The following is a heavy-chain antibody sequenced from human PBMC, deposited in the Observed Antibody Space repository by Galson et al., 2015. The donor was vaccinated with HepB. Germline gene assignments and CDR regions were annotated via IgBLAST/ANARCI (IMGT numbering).Heavy chain of an antibody. V-gene: IGHV3-23*01. D-gene: IGHD3-22*01. Sequence: SLRLSCAASGFTFSRYAMSWVRQAPGKGLEWVSAISGSGGSTYYADSVKGRFTISRDNSKNTLYLQMNSLRAEDTAVYYCAKDPIAMIVVVMAYWGQGTLVTVSS. CDR3: AKDPIAMIVVVMAY. CDR1: GFTFSRYA. J-gene: IGHJ4*02. CDR2: ISGSGGST.